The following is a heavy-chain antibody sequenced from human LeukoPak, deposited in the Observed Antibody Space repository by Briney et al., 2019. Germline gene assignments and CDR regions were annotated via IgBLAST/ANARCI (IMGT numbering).Heavy chain of an antibody. CDR1: GGSFSGYY. CDR2: INHSGST. CDR3: ARLVGATKAYFDY. Sequence: PSETLSLTCAVYGGSFSGYYWSWIRQPPGKGLEWIGEINHSGSTNYNPSLKGRVTISVDTSKNQFSLKLSSVTAADTAVYYCARLVGATKAYFDYWGQGTLVTVSS. D-gene: IGHD1-26*01. J-gene: IGHJ4*02. V-gene: IGHV4-34*01.